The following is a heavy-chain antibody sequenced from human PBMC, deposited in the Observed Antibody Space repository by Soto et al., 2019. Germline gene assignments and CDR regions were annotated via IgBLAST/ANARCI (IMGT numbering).Heavy chain of an antibody. CDR1: GYTLTRYS. Sequence: ASVKVSCKASGYTLTRYSIHWVRQAPGQRLEWMGWINAGNGNTKFSQKFQGRVTITRDTSASTAYMELSSLRSEDTAVYYCARRGYSGYDPGTYYYYGMDVWGQGTTVTVSS. D-gene: IGHD5-12*01. V-gene: IGHV1-3*01. CDR2: INAGNGNT. CDR3: ARRGYSGYDPGTYYYYGMDV. J-gene: IGHJ6*02.